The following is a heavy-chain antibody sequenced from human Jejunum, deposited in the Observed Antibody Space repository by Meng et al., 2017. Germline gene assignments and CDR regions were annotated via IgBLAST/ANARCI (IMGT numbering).Heavy chain of an antibody. Sequence: SETLSLTCTVSGGSISRYYWSWIRQAPGKGLEWLGYIHYSGSTNYNPSVKRRVTMSVDTSKNQISLKLNSVTPADTAVYYCARGGGATGDPQNDYWGQGTLVTVSS. CDR3: ARGGGATGDPQNDY. CDR2: IHYSGST. V-gene: IGHV4-59*01. J-gene: IGHJ4*02. D-gene: IGHD7-27*01. CDR1: GGSISRYY.